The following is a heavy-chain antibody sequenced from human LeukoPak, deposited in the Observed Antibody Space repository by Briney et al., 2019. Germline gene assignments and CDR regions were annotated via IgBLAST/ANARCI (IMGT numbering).Heavy chain of an antibody. Sequence: KPSETLSLTCAVYAGSFSGYYWSWIRQPPGKGLEWIGEINHSGSTNYNPSLKSRVTISVDTSKNQFSLKLSSVTAADTAVYYCARAEQWLVYGFDYWGQGTLVTVSS. CDR1: AGSFSGYY. CDR2: INHSGST. D-gene: IGHD6-19*01. CDR3: ARAEQWLVYGFDY. V-gene: IGHV4-34*01. J-gene: IGHJ4*02.